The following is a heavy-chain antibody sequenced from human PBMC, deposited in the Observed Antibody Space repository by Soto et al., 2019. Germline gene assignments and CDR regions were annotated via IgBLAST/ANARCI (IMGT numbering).Heavy chain of an antibody. D-gene: IGHD3-22*01. CDR1: GGTFSSYA. J-gene: IGHJ5*01. CDR2: IIPIFGTA. V-gene: IGHV1-69*06. Sequence: GASVKVSCKASGGTFSSYAISWVREAPGQGLEWMGGIIPIFGTANYAQKFQGRVTITADKSTSTAYMELSSLRSEETAVYYCASPGYYDRSGYFNWFDSWGQGPLVTFSS. CDR3: ASPGYYDRSGYFNWFDS.